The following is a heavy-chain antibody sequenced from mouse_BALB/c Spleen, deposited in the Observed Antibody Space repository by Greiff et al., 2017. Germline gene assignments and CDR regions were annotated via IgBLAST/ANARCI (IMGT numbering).Heavy chain of an antibody. J-gene: IGHJ4*01. CDR3: ARGNWDAMDY. V-gene: IGHV5-6-3*01. CDR2: INSNGGST. CDR1: GFTFSSYG. Sequence: EVKLQESGGGLVQPGGSLKLSCAASGFTFSSYGMSWVRQTPDKRLELVATINSNGGSTYYPDSVKGRFTISRDNAKNTLYLQMSSLKSEDTAMYYCARGNWDAMDYWGQGTSVTVSS. D-gene: IGHD4-1*01.